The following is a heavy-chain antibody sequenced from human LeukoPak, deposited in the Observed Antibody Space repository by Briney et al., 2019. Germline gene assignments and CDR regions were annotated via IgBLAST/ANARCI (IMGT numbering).Heavy chain of an antibody. V-gene: IGHV4-4*07. D-gene: IGHD2-21*01. CDR3: ARQLVAPPPKYYYYMDV. J-gene: IGHJ6*03. Sequence: SETLSLTCTVSGGSISSYYWSWIRQPAGKGLEWIGRIYTSGSTNYNPSLKSRVTMSVDTSKNQFSLKLSSVTPDDTAVYFCARQLVAPPPKYYYYMDVWGKGTTVTVSS. CDR2: IYTSGST. CDR1: GGSISSYY.